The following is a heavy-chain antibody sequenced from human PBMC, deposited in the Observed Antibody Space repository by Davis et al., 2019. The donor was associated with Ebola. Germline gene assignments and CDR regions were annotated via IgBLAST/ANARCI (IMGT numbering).Heavy chain of an antibody. Sequence: AASVKVSCKVSGYTLTDLSVHWVRQAPGKGLEWMGGFDAEDDERIYAEKFQGRVTMTRNTSISTAYMELSSLTSEDTAVYYCARGRKVAKMGSWFDPWGQGTLVTVSS. V-gene: IGHV1-24*01. CDR3: ARGRKVAKMGSWFDP. J-gene: IGHJ5*02. D-gene: IGHD5-12*01. CDR2: FDAEDDER. CDR1: GYTLTDLS.